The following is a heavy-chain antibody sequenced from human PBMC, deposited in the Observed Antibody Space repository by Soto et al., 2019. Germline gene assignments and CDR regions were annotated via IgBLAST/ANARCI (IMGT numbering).Heavy chain of an antibody. CDR1: GGSISSSSYY. J-gene: IGHJ4*02. Sequence: SETLSLTCTVSGGSISSSSYYWGWIRQPPGKGLEWIGSIYYSGSTYYNPSLKSRVTISVDTSKNQFSLKLSSVTAADTAVYYCASQGRGYCSGGSCFNDYWRQGTLVTVSS. V-gene: IGHV4-39*01. D-gene: IGHD2-15*01. CDR3: ASQGRGYCSGGSCFNDY. CDR2: IYYSGST.